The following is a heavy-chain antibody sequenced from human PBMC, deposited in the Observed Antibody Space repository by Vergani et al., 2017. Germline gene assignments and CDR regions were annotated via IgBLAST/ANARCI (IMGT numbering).Heavy chain of an antibody. CDR1: GFTFSSYA. Sequence: EVQLLESGGGLVQPGGSLRLSCAASGFTFSSYAMSWVRQAPGKGLEWVSLIHSDGSSPSSADSVKGRFTISRDNAKNTLYLQMNSLRAEDTAVYYCARGAYVWGSYRLYYFDYWGRGTLVTVSS. CDR3: ARGAYVWGSYRLYYFDY. J-gene: IGHJ4*02. V-gene: IGHV3-74*02. D-gene: IGHD3-16*02. CDR2: IHSDGSSP.